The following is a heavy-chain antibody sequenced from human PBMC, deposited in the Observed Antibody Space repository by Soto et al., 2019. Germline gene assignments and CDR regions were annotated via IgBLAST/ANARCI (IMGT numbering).Heavy chain of an antibody. CDR1: GGTLRNYG. CDR3: SRGDATKIVVTTYYGMDV. J-gene: IGHJ6*02. CDR2: FIPVFGTA. Sequence: QVQLVQSGAEVKKPGSSVRVSCKASGGTLRNYGISWVRQAPGQGLEWMGGFIPVFGTANYAQKFPGRVTSTADESTSTVYRDVTSLRSEDTAVYYCSRGDATKIVVTTYYGMDVWGQGTTVTVSS. D-gene: IGHD4-17*01. V-gene: IGHV1-69*12.